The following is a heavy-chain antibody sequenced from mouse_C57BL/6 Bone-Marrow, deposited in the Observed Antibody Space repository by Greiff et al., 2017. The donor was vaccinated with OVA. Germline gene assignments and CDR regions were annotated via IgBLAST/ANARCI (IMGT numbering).Heavy chain of an antibody. V-gene: IGHV1-54*01. J-gene: IGHJ3*01. CDR1: GYAFTNYL. CDR2: INPGSGGT. CDR3: ARSRFAY. Sequence: QVQLQQSGAELVRPGTSVKVSCKASGYAFTNYLIEWVKQRPGQGLEWIGVINPGSGGTNYNEKFKGKATLTAYKSSSTAYMQLSSLTAEDSAVYCCARSRFAYWGQGTLVTVSA.